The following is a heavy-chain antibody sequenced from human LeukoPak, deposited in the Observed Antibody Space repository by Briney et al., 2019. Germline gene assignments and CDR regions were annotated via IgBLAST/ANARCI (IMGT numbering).Heavy chain of an antibody. V-gene: IGHV3-30*18. CDR3: AKAGVGATPIRYYFDY. J-gene: IGHJ4*02. CDR2: ISYDGSNK. D-gene: IGHD1-26*01. CDR1: GFTFSSYG. Sequence: PGRSLRLSCAASGFTFSSYGMHWVRQAPGKGLEWVAVISYDGSNKYYADSVKGRFTISRDNSKNTLYLQMNSLRAEDTAVYYCAKAGVGATPIRYYFDYWGQGTLVTVSS.